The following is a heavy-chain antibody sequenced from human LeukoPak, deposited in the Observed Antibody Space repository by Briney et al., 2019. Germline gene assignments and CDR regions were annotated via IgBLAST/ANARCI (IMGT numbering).Heavy chain of an antibody. CDR3: AKDLYSNYGPADY. CDR1: GFPFSSYA. V-gene: IGHV3-23*01. Sequence: GGSLRLSCAASGFPFSSYAMSWVRQAPGKGLEWVSTINGGGVNTHYADSVGGRFTISRDNSKNTLFLQMNSLRDEDTAVYYCAKDLYSNYGPADYGGQGNRVTVSS. D-gene: IGHD4-11*01. CDR2: INGGGVNT. J-gene: IGHJ4*02.